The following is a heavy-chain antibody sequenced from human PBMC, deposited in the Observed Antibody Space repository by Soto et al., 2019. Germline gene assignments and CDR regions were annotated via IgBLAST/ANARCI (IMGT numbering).Heavy chain of an antibody. Sequence: ASVKVSCKASGYTFTGYYMHWVRQAPGQGLEWMGWINPNSGGTNYAQKFQGWVTMTRDTSISTAYMELSRLRSDDTAAYYCARGAVAGPIAYYYYGMDVWGQGTTVTVS. J-gene: IGHJ6*02. CDR1: GYTFTGYY. CDR2: INPNSGGT. D-gene: IGHD6-19*01. CDR3: ARGAVAGPIAYYYYGMDV. V-gene: IGHV1-2*04.